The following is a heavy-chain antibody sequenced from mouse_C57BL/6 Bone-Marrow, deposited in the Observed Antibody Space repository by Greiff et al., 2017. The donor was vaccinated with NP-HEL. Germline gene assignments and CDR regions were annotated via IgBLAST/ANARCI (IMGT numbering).Heavy chain of an antibody. D-gene: IGHD2-4*01. CDR2: IDPSDSYT. J-gene: IGHJ3*01. CDR3: AREGYDYDGAWFAY. Sequence: VQLQQPGAELVMPGASVKLSCKASGYTFTSSWMHWVKQRPGQGLEWIGEIDPSDSYTNYNQKFKGKSTLTVDKSSSTAYMQLSSLTSEDSAVYYCAREGYDYDGAWFAYWGQGTLVTVSA. CDR1: GYTFTSSW. V-gene: IGHV1-69*01.